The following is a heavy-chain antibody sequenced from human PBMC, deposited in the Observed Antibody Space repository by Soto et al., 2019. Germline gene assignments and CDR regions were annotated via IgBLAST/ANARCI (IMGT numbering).Heavy chain of an antibody. J-gene: IGHJ4*02. CDR2: IKSDGSGT. CDR1: GFTFSSYW. Sequence: EVQLVESGGGLVQPGESLTLSCAASGFTFSSYWMHWVRQAPGKGLVWVSRIKSDGSGTYYADSVKGRLTISRDNAKNRFYLQKNSMRVEDTAVYFRPRGDGDRYDGNGYLGRHWGQGTLVTVSS. CDR3: PRGDGDRYDGNGYLGRH. V-gene: IGHV3-74*01. D-gene: IGHD3-22*01.